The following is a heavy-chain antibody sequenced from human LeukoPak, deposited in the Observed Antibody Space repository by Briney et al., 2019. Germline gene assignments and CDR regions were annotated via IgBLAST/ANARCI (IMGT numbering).Heavy chain of an antibody. CDR3: AKGGLVRGVIITALFDY. J-gene: IGHJ4*02. CDR1: GFTFSSYA. D-gene: IGHD3-10*01. V-gene: IGHV3-23*01. Sequence: PGGSLRLSCAASGFTFSSYAMSWVRQAPGKGLEWVSAISGSGGSTYYADSVKGRFTISRDNSKNTLYLQMNSLRAEDTAVYYYAKGGLVRGVIITALFDYWGQGTLVTVSS. CDR2: ISGSGGST.